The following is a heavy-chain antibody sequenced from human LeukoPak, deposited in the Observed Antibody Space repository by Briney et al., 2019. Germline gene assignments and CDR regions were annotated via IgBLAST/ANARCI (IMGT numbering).Heavy chain of an antibody. CDR2: ISSSSYI. D-gene: IGHD2-2*01. CDR1: GFTFSSYS. Sequence: TGGSLRLPCGASGFTFSSYSMNRVRQAQGKGLEWSSSISSSSYIYYADSVKGRFTISRDNAKNAMYLQVSSLRAEDTAVYYCARLVVPAATRGRDYWGQGTLVTVSS. CDR3: ARLVVPAATRGRDY. V-gene: IGHV3-21*01. J-gene: IGHJ4*02.